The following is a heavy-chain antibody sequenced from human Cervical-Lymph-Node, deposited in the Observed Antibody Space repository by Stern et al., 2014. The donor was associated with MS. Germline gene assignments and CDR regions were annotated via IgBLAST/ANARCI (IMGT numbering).Heavy chain of an antibody. V-gene: IGHV4-59*01. CDR3: ARGFSSSWYGGRFFNY. Sequence: QLQLQESGPGLVKPSETLSLTCTVSGGPISSYYWSWIRQAPGKGLEWIAYIYYSGHTDYNPSLQGRVTVSVDTSKNQVSLRLSSVTAADTAVYYCARGFSSSWYGGRFFNYWGQGTLVTVSS. CDR2: IYYSGHT. CDR1: GGPISSYY. D-gene: IGHD6-13*01. J-gene: IGHJ4*02.